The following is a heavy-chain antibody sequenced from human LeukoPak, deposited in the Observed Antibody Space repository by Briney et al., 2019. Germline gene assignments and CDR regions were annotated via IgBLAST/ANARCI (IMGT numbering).Heavy chain of an antibody. D-gene: IGHD6-19*01. CDR2: IWPDGSKK. V-gene: IGHV3-30*02. CDR3: AKNLTVAGTLFDY. CDR1: GFTFSDYG. J-gene: IGHJ4*02. Sequence: GGSLRLSCATSGFTFSDYGMHWVRQAPGKGLEWVAFIWPDGSKKYYADSVKGRFAISRENSKNTLYLQMNSLRADDTAVYYCAKNLTVAGTLFDYWGQGTLVTVSS.